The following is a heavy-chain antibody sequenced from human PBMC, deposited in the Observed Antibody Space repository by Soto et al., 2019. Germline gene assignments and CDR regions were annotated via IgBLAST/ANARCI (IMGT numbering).Heavy chain of an antibody. Sequence: QVQLQESGPGLVKPSGTLSLTCSVSGYSVTNDNWWSWLRQPPGRGLEWIAEIYHGGNTNDRPSLGRCVTISMDKSNNQFSLKLFSVPAPATAVYFCASGGGGGTFWGQGILVTVSS. CDR3: ASGGGGGTF. V-gene: IGHV4-4*02. CDR2: IYHGGNT. J-gene: IGHJ4*02. CDR1: GYSVTNDNW. D-gene: IGHD3-16*01.